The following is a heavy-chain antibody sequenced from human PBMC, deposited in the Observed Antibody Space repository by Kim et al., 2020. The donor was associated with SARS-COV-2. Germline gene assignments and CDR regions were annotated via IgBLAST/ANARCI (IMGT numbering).Heavy chain of an antibody. V-gene: IGHV4-30-4*01. D-gene: IGHD3-3*01. Sequence: SETLSLTCTVSGGSISSGDYYWSWIRQPPGKGLEWIGYIYYSGSTYYNPSLKSRVTISVDTSKNQFSLKLSSVTAADTAVYYCARAVLITIALDVWGQGTTVTVSS. J-gene: IGHJ6*02. CDR1: GGSISSGDYY. CDR3: ARAVLITIALDV. CDR2: IYYSGST.